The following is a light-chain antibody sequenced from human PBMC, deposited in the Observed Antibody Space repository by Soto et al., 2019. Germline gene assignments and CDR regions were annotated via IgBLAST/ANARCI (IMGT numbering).Light chain of an antibody. J-gene: IGLJ1*01. CDR3: QSYDSTLDARYV. V-gene: IGLV1-40*01. Sequence: QSVLTQPPSVSGALGQRVTISCTGSSSNIGAGYHVHWYQQLPGAAPKLLIFGDSNRPSGVPDRFSGSKSGTSASLAITGLQADDEADYYCQSYDSTLDARYVFGTGTKVTVL. CDR2: GDS. CDR1: SSNIGAGYH.